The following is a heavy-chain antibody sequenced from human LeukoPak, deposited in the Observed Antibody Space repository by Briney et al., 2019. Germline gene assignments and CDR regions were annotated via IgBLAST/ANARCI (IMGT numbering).Heavy chain of an antibody. V-gene: IGHV3-7*03. CDR2: IKQDGSEQ. D-gene: IGHD4-11*01. J-gene: IGHJ4*02. CDR1: GFTFSSYW. Sequence: LSGGSLRLSCVGSGFTFSSYWMTWVRQAPGKGLEWVANIKQDGSEQNYEDSVKGRFAISRDNAKNSLSLQMNSLRADDTAVYYCVRYRMVYDYTDARRDYWGQGTLVTVTS. CDR3: VRYRMVYDYTDARRDY.